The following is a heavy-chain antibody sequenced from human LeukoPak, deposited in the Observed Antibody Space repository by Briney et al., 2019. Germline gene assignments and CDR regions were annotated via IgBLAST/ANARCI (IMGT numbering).Heavy chain of an antibody. Sequence: KPSVTLSLTCTVSGGTIYSYYWSWMRQPPGKGLVGSGYINYGGSTNYNPSLKRRVITSVNTSNNQSSLKLSSVTAAETAVYYGARKLYYYDSNPPGYYFDDWGQGTMVTVSS. CDR3: ARKLYYYDSNPPGYYFDD. J-gene: IGHJ4*02. V-gene: IGHV4-59*01. D-gene: IGHD3-22*01. CDR2: INYGGST. CDR1: GGTIYSYY.